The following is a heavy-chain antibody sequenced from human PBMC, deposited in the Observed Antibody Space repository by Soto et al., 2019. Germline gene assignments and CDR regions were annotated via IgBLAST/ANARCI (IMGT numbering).Heavy chain of an antibody. Sequence: ASVKVSCKASGYTFTSYGISWVRQAPGQGLEWMGWINAYNGNTNYAQKLQGRVTMTTDTSTSTAYMELRSLRSDDTAVYYCARDYDILTGYFAPDAFDIWGQGTMVTVSS. CDR1: GYTFTSYG. CDR2: INAYNGNT. D-gene: IGHD3-9*01. V-gene: IGHV1-18*01. CDR3: ARDYDILTGYFAPDAFDI. J-gene: IGHJ3*02.